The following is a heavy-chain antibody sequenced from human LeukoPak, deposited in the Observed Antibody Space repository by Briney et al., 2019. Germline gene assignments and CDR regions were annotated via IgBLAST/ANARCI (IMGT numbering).Heavy chain of an antibody. D-gene: IGHD3-22*01. CDR1: GGSFSGYY. CDR3: ARAPSGYPFDY. Sequence: SETLSLTCAVYGGSFSGYYWSWIRQPPGKGLEWIGEINHSGSTNYNPSLKSRVTISVDTSKNQFSLKLSSATAADTAVYYCARAPSGYPFDYWGQGTLVTVSS. CDR2: INHSGST. V-gene: IGHV4-34*01. J-gene: IGHJ4*02.